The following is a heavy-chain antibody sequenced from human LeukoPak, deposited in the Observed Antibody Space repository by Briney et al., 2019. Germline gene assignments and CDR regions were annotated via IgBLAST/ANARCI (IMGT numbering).Heavy chain of an antibody. CDR3: AILRLGEFIAYKGGNP. D-gene: IGHD3-16*01. Sequence: GGSLRLSCAASGFTFSSYEMNWVRQAPGKGLEWVSYISSSGSTIDYADSVKGRFTISRDNAKNSLYLQMNSLRAEDTAVYYCAILRLGEFIAYKGGNPWGQGTLVTVSS. CDR1: GFTFSSYE. J-gene: IGHJ5*02. V-gene: IGHV3-48*03. CDR2: ISSSGSTI.